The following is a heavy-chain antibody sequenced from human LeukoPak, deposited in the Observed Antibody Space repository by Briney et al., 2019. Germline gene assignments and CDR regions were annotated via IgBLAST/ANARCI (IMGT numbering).Heavy chain of an antibody. D-gene: IGHD1-26*01. V-gene: IGHV1-69*04. Sequence: SVKVSCKASGYTFTGYYMHWVRQAPGQGLEWMGRIIPILGVTNYAQKFQGRVTITADKSTSTAYMELSTLTSEDTAVYYCARDRRLKSGTYYYFDYWGQGTLVTVSS. CDR2: IIPILGVT. J-gene: IGHJ4*02. CDR1: GYTFTGYY. CDR3: ARDRRLKSGTYYYFDY.